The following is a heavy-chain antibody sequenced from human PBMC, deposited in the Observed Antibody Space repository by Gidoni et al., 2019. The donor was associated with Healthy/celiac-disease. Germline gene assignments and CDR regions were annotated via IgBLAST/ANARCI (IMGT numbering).Heavy chain of an antibody. CDR1: GGSFSGYY. CDR3: ARVGSVDTATGPWGY. D-gene: IGHD5-18*01. V-gene: IGHV4-34*01. J-gene: IGHJ4*02. Sequence: QVQLQQWGEGLLKPSETLPLTCAVYGGSFSGYYWSWIRQPPGKGLEWIGEINHSGSTNYNPSLKSQVTISVDTSKNQFSLKLSSVTAADTAVYYCARVGSVDTATGPWGYWGQGTLVTVSS. CDR2: INHSGST.